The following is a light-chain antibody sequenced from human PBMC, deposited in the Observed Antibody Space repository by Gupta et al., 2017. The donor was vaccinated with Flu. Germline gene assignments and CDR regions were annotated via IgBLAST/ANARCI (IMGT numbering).Light chain of an antibody. CDR2: EVS. Sequence: QSALTQPASVSGSPGQSITISCTGTSSDVGGYDYVSWHQQHPGKAPKLMIYEVSNRPSGISDRFSGSKSGNTASLTISGLQAEDEADYYCSSYTSSNSLNVFGSGTKVTFL. CDR3: SSYTSSNSLNV. J-gene: IGLJ1*01. CDR1: SSDVGGYDY. V-gene: IGLV2-14*01.